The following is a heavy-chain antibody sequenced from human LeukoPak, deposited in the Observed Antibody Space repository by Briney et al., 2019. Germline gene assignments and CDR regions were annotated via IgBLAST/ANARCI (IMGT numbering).Heavy chain of an antibody. J-gene: IGHJ4*02. D-gene: IGHD5-12*01. CDR3: AKGGIVALTLFDY. V-gene: IGHV3-23*01. CDR1: RFTFSSYA. Sequence: PGGSLRLSCAASRFTFSSYAMSWVRQAPGKGLEWVSTISGSTGSTYYADSVKGRFTISRDNSKNTLYLQMNGLRAEDTAVYYCAKGGIVALTLFDYWGQGTLVTVSS. CDR2: ISGSTGST.